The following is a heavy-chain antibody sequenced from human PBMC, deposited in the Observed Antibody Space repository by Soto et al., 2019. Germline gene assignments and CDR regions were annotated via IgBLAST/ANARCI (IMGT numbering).Heavy chain of an antibody. Sequence: GASVKVSCKDSGYTFTSYGIRWVRQAPGQGLEWMGWISAYNGNTNYAQKLQGRVTMTTDTSTSTAYMELRSLRSDDTAVYYCAREIVHNWNDGPLHFDYWGQGTLVTVS. V-gene: IGHV1-18*01. J-gene: IGHJ4*02. CDR3: AREIVHNWNDGPLHFDY. CDR2: ISAYNGNT. D-gene: IGHD1-1*01. CDR1: GYTFTSYG.